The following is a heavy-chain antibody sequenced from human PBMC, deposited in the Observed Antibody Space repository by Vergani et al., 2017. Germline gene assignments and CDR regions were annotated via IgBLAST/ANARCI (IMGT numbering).Heavy chain of an antibody. J-gene: IGHJ3*02. D-gene: IGHD2-15*01. CDR3: AHIQTPDLEEYCSVNNCREAFDI. CDR1: GFSLSTSGVG. V-gene: IGHV2-5*02. Sequence: QITLKESGPTLVKPTQTLTLTCTFSGFSLSTSGVGVGWIRQPPGKALEWLALIYWDDDKRYSPSLKIRLTITKDTSKNQVVLTMTNMDPVDTATYYCAHIQTPDLEEYCSVNNCREAFDIWGQGTKVTVSS. CDR2: IYWDDDK.